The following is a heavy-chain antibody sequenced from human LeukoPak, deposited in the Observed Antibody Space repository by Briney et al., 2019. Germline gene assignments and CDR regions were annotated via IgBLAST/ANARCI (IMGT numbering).Heavy chain of an antibody. V-gene: IGHV1-2*02. CDR2: ITPNSGGT. D-gene: IGHD3-10*01. CDR3: ARDRMVRGAIIPPYYLDY. Sequence: ASVKVSCKASGYTFTGYYIHWVRQAPGQGLEWMGWITPNSGGTTFAQKFQGRVTMPRDTSLSTAYMELSRLTSDDTAVYYCARDRMVRGAIIPPYYLDYWGQGTLVTVSS. CDR1: GYTFTGYY. J-gene: IGHJ4*02.